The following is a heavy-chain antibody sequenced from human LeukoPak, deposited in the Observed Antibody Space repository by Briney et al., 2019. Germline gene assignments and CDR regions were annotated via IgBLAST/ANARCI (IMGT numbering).Heavy chain of an antibody. D-gene: IGHD2-21*02. J-gene: IGHJ4*02. Sequence: PGGSLRLSCAASGFTFSDYYMSWIRQAPGKGLEWVSYISSSGSTIYYADSVKGRFTISRDNAKNSLYLQMNSLRAEDTAVYYCARGTMVVTAVRYFDYWGQGTLVTVSS. CDR2: ISSSGSTI. CDR3: ARGTMVVTAVRYFDY. CDR1: GFTFSDYY. V-gene: IGHV3-11*04.